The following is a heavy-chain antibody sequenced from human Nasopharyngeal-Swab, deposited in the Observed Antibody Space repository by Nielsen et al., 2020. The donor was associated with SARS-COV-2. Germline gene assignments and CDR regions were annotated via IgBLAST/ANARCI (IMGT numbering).Heavy chain of an antibody. V-gene: IGHV3-30-3*01. J-gene: IGHJ6*02. D-gene: IGHD3-22*01. CDR3: ASAATMIVYYGMDV. CDR2: ISYDGSNK. CDR1: GFTFSSYA. Sequence: LSLTCAASGFTFSSYAMHWVRQAPGKGLEWVAVISYDGSNKYYADSVKGRFTISRDNSKNTLYLQMNSLRAEDTAVYYCASAATMIVYYGMDVWGQGTTVTVSS.